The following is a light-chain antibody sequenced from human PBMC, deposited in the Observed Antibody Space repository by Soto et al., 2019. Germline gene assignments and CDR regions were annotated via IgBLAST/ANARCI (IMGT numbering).Light chain of an antibody. V-gene: IGKV1-9*01. CDR2: YAS. CDR1: QALSHY. CDR3: QQRSRYRRT. Sequence: DIQLTQSPSFLSASVGDPVTITCRASQALSHYLAWYQQQPGKDPHLLTYYASTLPSGLPSMLGGSGSETEFTLTTRALQPEDVATYYCQQRSRYRRTFSGGTKVDI. J-gene: IGKJ4*01.